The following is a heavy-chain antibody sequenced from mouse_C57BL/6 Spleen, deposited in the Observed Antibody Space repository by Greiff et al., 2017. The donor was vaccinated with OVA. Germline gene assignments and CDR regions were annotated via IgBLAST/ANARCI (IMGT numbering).Heavy chain of an antibody. CDR1: GYSITSGYY. Sequence: EVKVEESGPGLVKPSQSLSLTCSVTGYSITSGYYWNWIRQFPGNKLEWMGYISYDGSNNYNPSLKNRISITRDTSKNQFFLKLNSVTTEDTATYYCARDDYYRVCFDYWGQGTTLTVSS. CDR2: ISYDGSN. J-gene: IGHJ2*01. V-gene: IGHV3-6*01. CDR3: ARDDYYRVCFDY. D-gene: IGHD2-1*01.